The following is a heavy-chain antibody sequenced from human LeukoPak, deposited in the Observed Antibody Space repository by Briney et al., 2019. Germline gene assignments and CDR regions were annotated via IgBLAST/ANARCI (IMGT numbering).Heavy chain of an antibody. Sequence: ASVKVSCKASVYTFTSYGISWVRQAPGQGLEWMGWISAYNGNTNYAQKLQGRVTMTTDTSTSTAYVELRSLRSDDTAVYYCARDPTQEYYFDYWGQGTLVTVSS. CDR2: ISAYNGNT. D-gene: IGHD4-11*01. CDR3: ARDPTQEYYFDY. CDR1: VYTFTSYG. V-gene: IGHV1-18*01. J-gene: IGHJ4*02.